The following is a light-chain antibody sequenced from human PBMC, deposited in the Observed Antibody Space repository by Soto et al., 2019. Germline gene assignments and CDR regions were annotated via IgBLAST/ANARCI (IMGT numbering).Light chain of an antibody. J-gene: IGKJ2*01. CDR2: HTS. Sequence: VVMTQSPGTLSVSPGERATLSCRASENIHGALAWFQQRPGQPPRLLLYHTSTRATGIPARFSGSGSGTEFTLTISSLQPEDFAVYFCQQYREWPPFTFGQGTRLEIK. V-gene: IGKV3-15*01. CDR1: ENIHGA. CDR3: QQYREWPPFT.